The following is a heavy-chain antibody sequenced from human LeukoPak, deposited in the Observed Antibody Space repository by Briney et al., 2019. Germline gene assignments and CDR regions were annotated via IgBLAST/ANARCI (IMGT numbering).Heavy chain of an antibody. CDR1: GYLFTSYW. CDR3: ARRELRASSWFDP. D-gene: IGHD3-3*01. Sequence: GESLKISCKVSGYLFTSYWIGWVHQMPGKGLEWVGIIYPGDSDTRYSPSFQGQVTISADKSISTAYLQWSSLKASDTAMYYCARRELRASSWFDPWGQGTLVTVSS. CDR2: IYPGDSDT. V-gene: IGHV5-51*07. J-gene: IGHJ5*02.